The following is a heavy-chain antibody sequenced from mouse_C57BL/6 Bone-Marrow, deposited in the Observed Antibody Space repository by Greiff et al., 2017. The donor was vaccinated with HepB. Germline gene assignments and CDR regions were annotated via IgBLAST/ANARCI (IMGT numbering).Heavy chain of an antibody. CDR3: TRGTVVDAMDY. Sequence: EVNVVESGEGLVKPGGSLKLSCAASGFTFSSYAMSWVRQTPEKRLEWVAYISSGGDYIYYADTVKGRFTISRDNARNTLYLQMSSLKSEDTAMYYCTRGTVVDAMDYWGQGTSVTVSS. CDR1: GFTFSSYA. J-gene: IGHJ4*01. CDR2: ISSGGDYI. V-gene: IGHV5-9-1*02. D-gene: IGHD1-1*01.